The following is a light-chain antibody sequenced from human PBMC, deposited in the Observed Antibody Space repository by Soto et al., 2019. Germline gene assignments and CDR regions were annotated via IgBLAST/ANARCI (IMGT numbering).Light chain of an antibody. CDR3: QQDNRSPT. V-gene: IGKV1-5*03. CDR1: QSISSW. J-gene: IGKJ1*01. CDR2: KAS. Sequence: DIPMTQSPSTLSASVGDRVTITCRASQSISSWLAWYQQKPGKAPKLLIYKASSLESGVPSRFSGSGSGTEFTLTISSLQPDDFATYYCQQDNRSPTFGQGTKVEIK.